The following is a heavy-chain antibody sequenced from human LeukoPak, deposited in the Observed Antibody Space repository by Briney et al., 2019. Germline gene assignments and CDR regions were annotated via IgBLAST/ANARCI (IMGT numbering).Heavy chain of an antibody. CDR3: AKESHSSGWYAGGWSFDY. V-gene: IGHV3-30*02. CDR1: GFTFSSYG. J-gene: IGHJ4*02. D-gene: IGHD6-19*01. Sequence: PGGSLRLSCAASGFTFSSYGMHWVRQAPGKGLEWVAFIRYDGSNKYYADSVKGRFTISRDNSKNTLYLQMNSLRAEDTAVYYCAKESHSSGWYAGGWSFDYWGQGTLVTVSS. CDR2: IRYDGSNK.